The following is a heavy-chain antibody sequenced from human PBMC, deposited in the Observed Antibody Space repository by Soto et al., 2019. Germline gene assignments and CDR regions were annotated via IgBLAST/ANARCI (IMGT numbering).Heavy chain of an antibody. D-gene: IGHD2-2*01. CDR2: IYYSGST. CDR3: ARDGSTRYNWFDL. J-gene: IGHJ5*02. V-gene: IGHV4-59*01. Sequence: QVQLQESGPGLVKPSETLSLTCTVSGGSISSYYWSWIRQPPGKGLEWIGYIYYSGSTNYNPSLKSRVAISVDTSKNQFSLKLSSVTAADTAVYYCARDGSTRYNWFDLWGQGTLVTVAS. CDR1: GGSISSYY.